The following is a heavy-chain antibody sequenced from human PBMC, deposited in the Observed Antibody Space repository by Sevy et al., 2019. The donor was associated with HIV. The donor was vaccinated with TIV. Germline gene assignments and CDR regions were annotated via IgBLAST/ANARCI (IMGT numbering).Heavy chain of an antibody. CDR3: AGGGGPRSPPTS. CDR1: GGSIRSYY. V-gene: IGHV4-59*13. J-gene: IGHJ4*02. Sequence: SETLSLTCTVSGGSIRSYYWSWSRQPPGKGLEWIGYIYYSGSTNYNPTLKSRVTISADTSKKQFSLKLSSVTAADTAVYYCAGGGGPRSPPTSWGQGTLVTVSS. D-gene: IGHD3-10*01. CDR2: IYYSGST.